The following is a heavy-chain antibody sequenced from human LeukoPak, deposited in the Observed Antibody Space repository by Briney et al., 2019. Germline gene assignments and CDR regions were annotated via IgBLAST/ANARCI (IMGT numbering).Heavy chain of an antibody. CDR1: GFTFSNYA. D-gene: IGHD2-15*01. CDR3: VKDKYPVVVAATLDY. Sequence: PRGSLRLSCSASGFTFSNYAMHWVRQAPGKGLEYVSDISSNGGITYYADSVKGRFTVSRDNSKNMLYLQMNSLRAEDTAVYYCVKDKYPVVVAATLDYWGQGILVTVSS. J-gene: IGHJ4*02. CDR2: ISSNGGIT. V-gene: IGHV3-64D*09.